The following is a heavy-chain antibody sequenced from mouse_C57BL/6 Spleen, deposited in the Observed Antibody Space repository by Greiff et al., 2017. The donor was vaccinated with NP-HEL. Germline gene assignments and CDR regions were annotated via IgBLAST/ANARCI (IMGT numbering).Heavy chain of an antibody. Sequence: QVQLQQPGAELVRPGSSVKLSCKASGYTFTSYWMHWVKQRPIQGLEWIGNIDPSDSETHYNQKFKDKATLTVDKSSSTAYMQLSSLTSEDSAVYYCALFITTVVAPYYFDYWGQGTTLTVSS. J-gene: IGHJ2*01. CDR1: GYTFTSYW. CDR3: ALFITTVVAPYYFDY. D-gene: IGHD1-1*01. V-gene: IGHV1-52*01. CDR2: IDPSDSET.